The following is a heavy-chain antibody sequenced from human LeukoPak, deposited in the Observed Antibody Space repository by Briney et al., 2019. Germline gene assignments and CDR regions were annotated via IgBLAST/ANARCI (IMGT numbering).Heavy chain of an antibody. CDR2: IIPIFGTA. CDR3: ARKRMDTAMVSYYYYGMDV. J-gene: IGHJ6*02. V-gene: IGHV1-69*06. Sequence: SVTVSCTASGGTFSRYAISWVRQTPGQGPEWMGAIIPIFGTANYAQKFQGRVTITADKSTSTAYMELSSLRSEDTGVYYCARKRMDTAMVSYYYYGMDVWGQETTVTVSS. D-gene: IGHD5-18*01. CDR1: GGTFSRYA.